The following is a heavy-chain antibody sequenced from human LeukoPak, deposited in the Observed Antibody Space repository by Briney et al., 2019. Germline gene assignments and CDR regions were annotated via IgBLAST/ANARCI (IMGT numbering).Heavy chain of an antibody. CDR3: TRENAAFSPFGY. V-gene: IGHV4-34*01. D-gene: IGHD6-25*01. CDR2: INHSGST. Sequence: SETLSLTCAVYGGSFSGYYWSWIRQPPGKGLEWIGEINHSGSTNYNPSLKSRVTISVDTSKNQFSLKLSSVTAADTAVYYCTRENAAFSPFGYWGQGTLVTV. J-gene: IGHJ4*02. CDR1: GGSFSGYY.